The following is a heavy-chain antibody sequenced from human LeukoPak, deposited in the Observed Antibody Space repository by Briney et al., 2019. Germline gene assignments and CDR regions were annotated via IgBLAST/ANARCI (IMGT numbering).Heavy chain of an antibody. Sequence: GGSLRLSCAASGFTFRSYAMSWVRQAPGKGLEWVSSVSVDDRNTYYADSVRGRFTISRDNSRNTLYLQMHRLRAEDTAVYFCSKPPPPLVGITPGDSGGKETLVTSPQ. D-gene: IGHD3-22*01. J-gene: IGHJ4*02. CDR2: VSVDDRNT. V-gene: IGHV3-23*01. CDR1: GFTFRSYA. CDR3: SKPPPPLVGITPGDS.